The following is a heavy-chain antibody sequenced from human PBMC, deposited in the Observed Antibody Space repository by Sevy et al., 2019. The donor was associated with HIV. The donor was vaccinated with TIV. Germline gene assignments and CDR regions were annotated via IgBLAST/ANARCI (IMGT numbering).Heavy chain of an antibody. Sequence: GGSLRLSCAASGFTFSDYYMSWIRKAPGKGLEWVSYISSSGSTIYYADSVKGRFTISRDNAKNSRYLQMNSLRAEDTAVYYCAREMDYDFWSGLDYWGQGTLVTVSS. CDR3: AREMDYDFWSGLDY. CDR1: GFTFSDYY. J-gene: IGHJ4*02. V-gene: IGHV3-11*01. D-gene: IGHD3-3*01. CDR2: ISSSGSTI.